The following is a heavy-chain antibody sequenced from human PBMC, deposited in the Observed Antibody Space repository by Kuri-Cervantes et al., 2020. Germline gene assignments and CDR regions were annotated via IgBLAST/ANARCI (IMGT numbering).Heavy chain of an antibody. CDR3: AHRPVTTVTNNWFDP. J-gene: IGHJ5*02. CDR2: IFWSDEI. CDR1: GFSLRTSEEA. V-gene: IGHV2-5*01. Sequence: SGPTLVKPTKTLTLTCTFSGFSLRTSEEAVAWIRQPPGKALEWIALIFWSDEIHYSPSLKSRLTTTKDTYKHQVVLTLTNMDPADTATYYCAHRPVTTVTNNWFDPWGQGTLVTVSS. D-gene: IGHD4-17*01.